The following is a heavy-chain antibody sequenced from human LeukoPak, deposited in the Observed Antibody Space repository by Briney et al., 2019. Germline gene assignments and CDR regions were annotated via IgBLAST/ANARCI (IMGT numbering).Heavy chain of an antibody. J-gene: IGHJ6*02. D-gene: IGHD2-2*01. CDR3: ARGVPAAMPYYGMDV. CDR2: ISAYNGNT. Sequence: ASVKVSCKASGYTFTSYGISWVRQAPGQGLEWMGWISAYNGNTNYAQKLQGRVTMTTDTSTSTAYMELRSLRSDDTAVYYCARGVPAAMPYYGMDVWGQGTTVTVSS. V-gene: IGHV1-18*01. CDR1: GYTFTSYG.